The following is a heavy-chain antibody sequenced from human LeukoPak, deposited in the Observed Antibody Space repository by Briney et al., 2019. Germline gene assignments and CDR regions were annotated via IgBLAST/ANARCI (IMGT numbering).Heavy chain of an antibody. CDR2: FDPEDGET. Sequence: ASVKVSCKVSGYTLTELSMHWVRQAPGKGLEWMGGFDPEDGETIYAQKFQGRVTMTEDTSTDTAYMELGSLRSEDTAVYYCATGFLAAAGTFDYWGQGTLVTVSS. CDR1: GYTLTELS. V-gene: IGHV1-24*01. D-gene: IGHD6-13*01. CDR3: ATGFLAAAGTFDY. J-gene: IGHJ4*02.